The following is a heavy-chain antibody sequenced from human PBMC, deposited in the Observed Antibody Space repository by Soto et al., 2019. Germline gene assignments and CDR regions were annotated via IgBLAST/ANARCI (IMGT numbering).Heavy chain of an antibody. Sequence: EVQLVESGGGLVQPGESLRLSCVVSGLTISSYWMHWVRQAPGKGLVWVSRINGDGSRTNYADSVKGRFTISRDNAKNTLYLEVNTLRGEDTAVYYCAVSVAGPTAIAYCGQGTLVTVSS. V-gene: IGHV3-74*01. CDR1: GLTISSYW. CDR3: AVSVAGPTAIAY. J-gene: IGHJ4*02. CDR2: INGDGSRT. D-gene: IGHD6-19*01.